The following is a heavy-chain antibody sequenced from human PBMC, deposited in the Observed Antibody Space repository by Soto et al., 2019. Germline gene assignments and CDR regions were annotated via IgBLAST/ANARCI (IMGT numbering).Heavy chain of an antibody. CDR2: IYSGGST. Sequence: PGGSLRLSCAAAGFTVSSNYMSWVRQAPGKGLEWVSVIYSGGSTYYADSVKGRFTISRHNSKNTLYLQMNSLRAEDTAVYYCARGPHGWFDPWGQGTLVTVSS. V-gene: IGHV3-53*04. CDR3: ARGPHGWFDP. CDR1: GFTVSSNY. J-gene: IGHJ5*02.